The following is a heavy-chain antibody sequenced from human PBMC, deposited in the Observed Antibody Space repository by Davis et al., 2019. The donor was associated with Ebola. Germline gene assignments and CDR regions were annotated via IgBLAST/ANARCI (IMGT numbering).Heavy chain of an antibody. Sequence: SETLSLTCTVSGGSISSSSYYWGWIRQPPGKGLEWIGYIYYSGSTNYNPSLKSRVTISVDTSKNQFSLKLSSVTAADTAVYYCARDFGPSYSSSRDAFDIWGQGTMVTVSS. CDR1: GGSISSSSYY. V-gene: IGHV4-61*01. D-gene: IGHD6-13*01. CDR2: IYYSGST. CDR3: ARDFGPSYSSSRDAFDI. J-gene: IGHJ3*02.